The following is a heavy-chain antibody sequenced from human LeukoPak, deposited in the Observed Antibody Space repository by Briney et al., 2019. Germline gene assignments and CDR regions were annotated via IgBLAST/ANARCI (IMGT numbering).Heavy chain of an antibody. CDR1: GDSVSSSSAA. J-gene: IGHJ3*02. CDR2: TYYRSKWYS. D-gene: IGHD6-13*01. Sequence: SQTLSLTCAISGDSVSSSSAAWNWIRQSPSRGLEWLGTTYYRSKWYSDYAGSVKSRITINPDTSKNQFSLQLNSVTPEDTAVYYCASKSPGIAAAGAFDIWGHGTMVTVSS. V-gene: IGHV6-1*01. CDR3: ASKSPGIAAAGAFDI.